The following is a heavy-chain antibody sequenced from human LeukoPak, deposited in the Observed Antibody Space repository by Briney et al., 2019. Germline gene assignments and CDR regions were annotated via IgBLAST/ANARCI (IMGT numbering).Heavy chain of an antibody. J-gene: IGHJ5*02. Sequence: GGSLRLSCAASGFTFSSYAMHWVRQAPGKGLEWVAVISYDGSNKYYADSVKGRFTISRDNSKNTLYLQMNSLRAEDTAVYYCARGEGEYYYDSSGYSWGQGTLVTVSS. D-gene: IGHD3-22*01. V-gene: IGHV3-30*04. CDR1: GFTFSSYA. CDR3: ARGEGEYYYDSSGYS. CDR2: ISYDGSNK.